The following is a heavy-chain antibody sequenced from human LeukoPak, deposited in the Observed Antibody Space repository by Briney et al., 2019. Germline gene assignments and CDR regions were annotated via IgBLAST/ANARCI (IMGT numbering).Heavy chain of an antibody. Sequence: PGGSLTLICPGTGFILARSWIHWVGPAPGKGLEWVGRIKNKNSGRSTNYIAPVKGRFTISRDDSRNTLYLEMDRQKTEDTAVYYCVTEGGVLPYYFPYRARDTLVPVSS. CDR1: GFILARSW. J-gene: IGHJ1*01. D-gene: IGHD3-16*01. CDR3: VTEGGVLPYYFPY. V-gene: IGHV3-15*01. CDR2: IKNKNSGRST.